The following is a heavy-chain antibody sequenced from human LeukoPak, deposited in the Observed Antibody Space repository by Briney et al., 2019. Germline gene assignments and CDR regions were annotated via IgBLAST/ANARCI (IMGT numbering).Heavy chain of an antibody. D-gene: IGHD2-2*01. Sequence: ASVKVSCKASGYTFTGYYMHWVRQAPGQGLEWMGIINPSGGSTSYAQKFQGRVTMTRDTSASTVYMELSSLRSEDTAVYYCARDGYCSSTSCFNWFDPWGQGTLVTVSS. CDR3: ARDGYCSSTSCFNWFDP. J-gene: IGHJ5*02. CDR1: GYTFTGYY. V-gene: IGHV1-46*01. CDR2: INPSGGST.